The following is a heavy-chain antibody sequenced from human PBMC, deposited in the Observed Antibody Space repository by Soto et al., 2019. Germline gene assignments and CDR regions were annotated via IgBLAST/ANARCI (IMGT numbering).Heavy chain of an antibody. Sequence: GESLKISCKGSGYSFTSYWIGWVRQMPGKGLEWMGIIYPGDSDTRYSPSFQGQVTISADKSISTAYLQWSSLKASDTAMYYCATAYVYDFENSNYYRDAFDIWGQGTLVTVSS. D-gene: IGHD3-22*01. CDR2: IYPGDSDT. CDR1: GYSFTSYW. J-gene: IGHJ3*02. V-gene: IGHV5-51*01. CDR3: ATAYVYDFENSNYYRDAFDI.